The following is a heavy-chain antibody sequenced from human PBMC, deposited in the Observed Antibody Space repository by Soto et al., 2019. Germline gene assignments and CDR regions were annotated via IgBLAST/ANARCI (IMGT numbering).Heavy chain of an antibody. CDR2: IKYSGTT. D-gene: IGHD3-9*01. CDR1: GSSPCKSSAS. Sequence: PSETRSPTCTVSGSSPCKSSASLRKIRQLPGKGLEWIGYIKYSGTTHYSPSLKSRVNISFDKSKNQVFLNLRFVTGADTAVYFCARDVRDTGYSYWFDPWGQGILVT. V-gene: IGHV4-31*03. CDR3: ARDVRDTGYSYWFDP. J-gene: IGHJ5*02.